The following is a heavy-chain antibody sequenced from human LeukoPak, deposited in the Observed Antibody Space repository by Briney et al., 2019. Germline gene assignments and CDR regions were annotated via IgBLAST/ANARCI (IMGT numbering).Heavy chain of an antibody. J-gene: IGHJ6*02. CDR1: GGSISSGDYY. CDR2: INHSGST. Sequence: PSQTLSLTCTVSGGSISSGDYYWSWIRQPPGKGLEWIGEINHSGSTNYNPSLKSRVTISVDTSKNQFSLKLSSVTAADTAVYYCASPLRSGVDVWGQGTTVTVSS. CDR3: ASPLRSGVDV. V-gene: IGHV4-30-4*08.